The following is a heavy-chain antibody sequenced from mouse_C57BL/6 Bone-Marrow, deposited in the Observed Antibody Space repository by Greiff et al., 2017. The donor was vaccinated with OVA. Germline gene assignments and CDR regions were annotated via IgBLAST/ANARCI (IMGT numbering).Heavy chain of an antibody. CDR3: ARWVLNYFDY. Sequence: QVHVKQSGPGLVQPSQSLSITCTVSGFSLTSYGVHWVRQSPGKGLEWLGVIWRGGSTDYNAAFISRLSISKDNSKSQVFFKMNSLQADDTAIYYCARWVLNYFDYWGQGTTLTVSS. D-gene: IGHD2-14*01. CDR2: IWRGGST. CDR1: GFSLTSYG. J-gene: IGHJ2*01. V-gene: IGHV2-2*01.